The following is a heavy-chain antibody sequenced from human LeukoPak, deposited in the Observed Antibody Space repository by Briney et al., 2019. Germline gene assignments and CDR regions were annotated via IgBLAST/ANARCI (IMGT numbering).Heavy chain of an antibody. V-gene: IGHV4-34*01. CDR3: ARGGIFGVVKKIKNYFDY. J-gene: IGHJ4*02. Sequence: PSETLSLTCAVHGGSFSGYYWSWIRQPPGKGLEWIGEINHSGSTNYNPSLKSRVTISVDTSKNQFSLKLSSVTAADTAVYYCARGGIFGVVKKIKNYFDYWGQGTLVTVSS. D-gene: IGHD3-3*01. CDR2: INHSGST. CDR1: GGSFSGYY.